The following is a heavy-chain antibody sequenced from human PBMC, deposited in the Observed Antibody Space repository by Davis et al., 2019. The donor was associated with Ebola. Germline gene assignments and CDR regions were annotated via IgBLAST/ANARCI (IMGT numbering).Heavy chain of an antibody. J-gene: IGHJ4*02. Sequence: MPSETLSLTCAVYGGTFSGYYWSWIRQPPGKGLEWIAEINHSGTTNYNASLKSRGTISVDTSKNQFSLKLNSVTAADTAVYYCARAKPSSGYSARYYFDHWGQGTLVTVSS. CDR2: INHSGTT. D-gene: IGHD3-22*01. V-gene: IGHV4-34*01. CDR1: GGTFSGYY. CDR3: ARAKPSSGYSARYYFDH.